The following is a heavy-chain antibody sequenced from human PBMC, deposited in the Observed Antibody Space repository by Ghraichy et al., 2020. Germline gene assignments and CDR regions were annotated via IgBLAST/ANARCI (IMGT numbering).Heavy chain of an antibody. V-gene: IGHV3-15*01. D-gene: IGHD3-10*01. CDR2: IKSKTDGGTT. CDR3: TTAPPFRGYYFYYYGMDV. CDR1: GFTFSNAR. J-gene: IGHJ6*02. Sequence: GGSLRLSCAASGFTFSNARMSWVRQAPGKGLEWVGRIKSKTDGGTTDYAAPVKGRFTISRDDSKNTLYLQMNSLKTEDTAVYYCTTAPPFRGYYFYYYGMDVWGQGTTVTVSS.